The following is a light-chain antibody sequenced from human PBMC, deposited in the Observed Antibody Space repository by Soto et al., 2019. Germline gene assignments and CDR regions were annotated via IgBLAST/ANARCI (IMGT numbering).Light chain of an antibody. CDR2: DSS. CDR1: HDINNY. CDR3: QQLDNLPFT. Sequence: DIPMTQSPSSLSASVGARVTIICQASHDINNYLNWYQQKPGKAPKLLIYDSSNLEIGVPSRFSGSGYGTRFSFTISSLQPEDSATYYCQQLDNLPFTGGQGTRLEIK. J-gene: IGKJ5*01. V-gene: IGKV1-33*01.